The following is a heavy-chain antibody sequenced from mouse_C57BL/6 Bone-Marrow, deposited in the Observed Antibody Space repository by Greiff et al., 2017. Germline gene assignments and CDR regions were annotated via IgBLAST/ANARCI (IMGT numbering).Heavy chain of an antibody. J-gene: IGHJ3*01. V-gene: IGHV1-53*01. CDR3: ARGRVYYGSSAGFAY. Sequence: QVQLQQSGTELVKPGASVKLSCKASGYTFTSYWMHWVKQRPGQGLEWIGNINPSNGGTNYNEKFKSKATLTVDKSSSTAYMQLSSLTSEDSAVYYCARGRVYYGSSAGFAYWGQGTLVTVSA. D-gene: IGHD1-1*01. CDR2: INPSNGGT. CDR1: GYTFTSYW.